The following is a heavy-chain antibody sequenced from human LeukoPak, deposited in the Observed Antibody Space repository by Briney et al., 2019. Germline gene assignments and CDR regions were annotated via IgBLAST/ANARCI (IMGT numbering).Heavy chain of an antibody. J-gene: IGHJ4*02. CDR3: ARDRYNYGLELGY. CDR2: INPNSGGT. V-gene: IGHV1-2*02. CDR1: GYTFTGYF. D-gene: IGHD5-18*01. Sequence: SSVKLSCKASGYTFTGYFMHWVRQAPGQGLEWMGWINPNSGGTDYAQQFQGRVTMTRDTSISTTYMELSSLRSDDTAVYYCARDRYNYGLELGYWGQGTPITVSS.